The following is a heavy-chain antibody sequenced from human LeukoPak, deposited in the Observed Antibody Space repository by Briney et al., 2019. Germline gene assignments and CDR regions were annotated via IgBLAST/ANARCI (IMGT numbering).Heavy chain of an antibody. CDR3: ARVRDSSGLSWFDP. J-gene: IGHJ5*02. CDR2: IIPIFGTA. CDR1: GGTFSSYA. Sequence: ASVKVSCKASGGTFSSYAISWVRQAPGQGLEWMGGIIPIFGTANYAQKFQGGVTITADESTSTAYMELSSLRSEDTAVYYCARVRDSSGLSWFDPWGQGTLVTVSS. D-gene: IGHD3-22*01. V-gene: IGHV1-69*13.